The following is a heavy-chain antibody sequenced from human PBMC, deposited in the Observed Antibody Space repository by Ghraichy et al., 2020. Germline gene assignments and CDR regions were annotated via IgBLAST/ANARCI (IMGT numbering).Heavy chain of an antibody. CDR3: ARDLMSDGHYYGMDV. CDR1: GYTFTSYG. V-gene: IGHV1-18*01. D-gene: IGHD3/OR15-3a*01. J-gene: IGHJ6*02. Sequence: ASVKVSCKASGYTFTSYGTSWVRQAPGQGLEWMGWINAYNGNTNYAQKLQGRVTMTTDTSTSTAYMELRSLRSNDTAVYYCARDLMSDGHYYGMDVWGQGTTVNVSS. CDR2: INAYNGNT.